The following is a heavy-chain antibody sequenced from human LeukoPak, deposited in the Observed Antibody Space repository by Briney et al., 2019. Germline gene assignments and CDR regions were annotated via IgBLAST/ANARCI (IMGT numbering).Heavy chain of an antibody. Sequence: ASVKVSCKASGYTFTSYDINWVRQATGQGLEWLGWMNPNSGNTGYAQKFQGRVTMTRNTSISTAYMELSSLRSEDTAVYYCARYRGQLVPRYYFDYWGQGTLVTVSS. CDR2: MNPNSGNT. CDR3: ARYRGQLVPRYYFDY. D-gene: IGHD6-13*01. J-gene: IGHJ4*02. V-gene: IGHV1-8*01. CDR1: GYTFTSYD.